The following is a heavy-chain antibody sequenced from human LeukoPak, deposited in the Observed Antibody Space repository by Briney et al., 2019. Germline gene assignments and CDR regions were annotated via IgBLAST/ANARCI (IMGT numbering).Heavy chain of an antibody. CDR1: GFTLSRYW. V-gene: IGHV3-74*03. CDR2: INSDGSST. Sequence: GGSLRLSCAASGFTLSRYWMQWIRQAPGQGLVWLSHINSDGSSTTYADSVRGRFTTSRDNAKNTLYLQMNSLRAEDTAVYYCVRDNYGVDYWGQGTLVTVSS. CDR3: VRDNYGVDY. D-gene: IGHD3-10*01. J-gene: IGHJ4*02.